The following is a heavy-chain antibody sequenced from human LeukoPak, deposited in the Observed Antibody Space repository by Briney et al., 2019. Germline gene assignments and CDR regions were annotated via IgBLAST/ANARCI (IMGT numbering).Heavy chain of an antibody. J-gene: IGHJ4*02. CDR1: GYTFTSYD. CDR2: MNPNSGNT. Sequence: ASVKVSCKASGYTFTSYDIDWVRQATGQGLEWMGWMNPNSGNTGYAQKFQGRVTMTKNTSISTAYMELSSLRSEDTAVYYCARESVYGSGSYGYWGQGTLVTVSS. D-gene: IGHD3-10*01. CDR3: ARESVYGSGSYGY. V-gene: IGHV1-8*01.